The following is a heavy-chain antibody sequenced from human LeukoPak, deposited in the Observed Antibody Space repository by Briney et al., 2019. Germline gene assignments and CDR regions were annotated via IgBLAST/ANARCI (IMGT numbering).Heavy chain of an antibody. D-gene: IGHD3-3*01. J-gene: IGHJ6*03. CDR1: GFTFSSYW. Sequence: RAGGSLRLSCAASGFTFSSYWMSWVRQAPGKGLERVANIKQDGSEKYYVDSVKGRFTISRDNAKNSLYLQMNSLRAEDTAVYYCARVDFWSGYYSYYYYMDVWGKGTTVTVSS. CDR3: ARVDFWSGYYSYYYYMDV. CDR2: IKQDGSEK. V-gene: IGHV3-7*04.